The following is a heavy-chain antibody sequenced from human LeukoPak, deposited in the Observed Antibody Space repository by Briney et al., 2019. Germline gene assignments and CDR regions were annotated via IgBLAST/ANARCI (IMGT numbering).Heavy chain of an antibody. CDR3: ARGDSSSWYYFDY. CDR2: INPNSGGT. J-gene: IGHJ4*02. V-gene: IGHV1-2*02. D-gene: IGHD6-13*01. Sequence: GASVKVSCKASGYTFTGYYMHWVRLAPGQGLEWMGWINPNSGGTNYAQKFQGRVTMTRDTSISTAYMELSRLRSDDTAVYYCARGDSSSWYYFDYWGQGTLVTVSS. CDR1: GYTFTGYY.